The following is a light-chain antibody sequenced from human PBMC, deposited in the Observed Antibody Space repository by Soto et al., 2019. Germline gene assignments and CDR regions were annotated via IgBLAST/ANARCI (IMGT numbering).Light chain of an antibody. Sequence: EKVMTQSPATLSMSPGERATLSCRASQNVSSFLAWYQQKPGQAPRLLIYGASTRATGIPARFSGSGSGTEFILTISSLQSEDFAVYYCQQYSNWPSWTFGQGTKVEVK. V-gene: IGKV3-15*01. CDR2: GAS. CDR3: QQYSNWPSWT. CDR1: QNVSSF. J-gene: IGKJ1*01.